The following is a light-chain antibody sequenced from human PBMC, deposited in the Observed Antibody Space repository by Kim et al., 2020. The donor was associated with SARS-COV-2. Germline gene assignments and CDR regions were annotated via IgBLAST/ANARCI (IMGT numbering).Light chain of an antibody. Sequence: PGERAPPPCRASQSVSSNLAWYQQKPGQAPRLLIYGASTRATGIPARFSGSGSGTEFTLTISSLQSEDFAVYYCQQYNNWPPEGTFGQGTKVDIK. J-gene: IGKJ1*01. CDR3: QQYNNWPPEGT. V-gene: IGKV3-15*01. CDR2: GAS. CDR1: QSVSSN.